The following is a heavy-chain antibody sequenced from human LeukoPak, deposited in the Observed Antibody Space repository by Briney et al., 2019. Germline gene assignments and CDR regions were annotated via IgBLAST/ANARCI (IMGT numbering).Heavy chain of an antibody. CDR2: IRSSGSTI. V-gene: IGHV3-11*04. Sequence: GGSLRLSCAASGFTFSDYYMSWIRQAPGKGLGWVSYIRSSGSTIYYADSVKGRFTISRDNAKNSLYLQMTSLRGEDTAVYYCARRSRYCSSTSCYHFDYCGQGTLVTVSS. CDR1: GFTFSDYY. D-gene: IGHD2-2*01. J-gene: IGHJ4*02. CDR3: ARRSRYCSSTSCYHFDY.